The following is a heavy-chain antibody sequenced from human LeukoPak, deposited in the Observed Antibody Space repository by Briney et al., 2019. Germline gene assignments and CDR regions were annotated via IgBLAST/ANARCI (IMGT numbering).Heavy chain of an antibody. CDR3: AKDGGYGSGSYYPDY. V-gene: IGHV3-23*01. Sequence: ETLSLTCTVSGGSISGFYWSWIRQPPGKGLEWVSSISGGAGGAAYADSVKGRSTMSRDNSKNTLYLQMNSLRAEDTAVYYCAKDGGYGSGSYYPDYWGQGTLVTVSS. J-gene: IGHJ4*02. CDR1: GGSISGFY. CDR2: ISGGAGGA. D-gene: IGHD3-10*01.